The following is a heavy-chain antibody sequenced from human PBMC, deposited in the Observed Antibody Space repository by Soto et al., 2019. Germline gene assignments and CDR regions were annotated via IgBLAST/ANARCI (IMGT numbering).Heavy chain of an antibody. V-gene: IGHV6-1*01. CDR3: TGITWFRGMDV. Sequence: SQTLSLTCVISGDSVSSNSAGWNWISQSPSRGLEWLGRTYYKSKWNNDYALSVKSRITINPDTSKNQFSLHLYSVTPEDTAVYYCTGITWFRGMDVWGQGTPVTVPS. J-gene: IGHJ6*02. CDR1: GDSVSSNSAG. CDR2: TYYKSKWNN. D-gene: IGHD3-10*01.